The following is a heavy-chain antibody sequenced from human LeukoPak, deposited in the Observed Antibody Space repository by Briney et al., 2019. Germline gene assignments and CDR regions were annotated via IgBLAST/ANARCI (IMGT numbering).Heavy chain of an antibody. CDR1: GFTFSDYY. J-gene: IGHJ6*02. CDR2: ITSSSSYT. Sequence: GRSLRLSCAASGFTFSDYYMSWIRQAPGKGLEWVSYITSSSSYTNYADSVKGRFTISRDNAKNSLYLQMNSLRAEDTAVYYCARGGFCSGTSCSPSAPAPYYYYGMDVWGQGTTVTVSS. V-gene: IGHV3-11*06. CDR3: ARGGFCSGTSCSPSAPAPYYYYGMDV. D-gene: IGHD2-2*01.